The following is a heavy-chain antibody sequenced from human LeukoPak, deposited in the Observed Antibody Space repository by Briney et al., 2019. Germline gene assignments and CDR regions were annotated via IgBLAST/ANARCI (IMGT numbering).Heavy chain of an antibody. CDR2: INPNSGGT. V-gene: IGHV1-2*04. J-gene: IGHJ5*02. D-gene: IGHD6-13*01. Sequence: ASVKVSCKASGYTFTGYYMHWVRQAPGQGLEWMGWINPNSGGTNYAQKFQGWVTMTRDTSISTAYMELSRLRSDDTAVYYCAREDGIAAAGAPHYNWFDPWGQGTLATVSS. CDR3: AREDGIAAAGAPHYNWFDP. CDR1: GYTFTGYY.